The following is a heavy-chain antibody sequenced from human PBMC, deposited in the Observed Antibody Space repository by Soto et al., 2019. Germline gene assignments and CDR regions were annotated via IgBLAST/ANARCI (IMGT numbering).Heavy chain of an antibody. CDR2: ITNTGGGT. V-gene: IGHV3-23*01. Sequence: LXLSCAASRFMFNTYAMTWVRQAPGKGLEWVATITNTGGGTYYADSVKGRFTISRDNSNNRLYLQMYSLRAEDTAVYFCANRPRYYNMDVWGQGTTVTVSS. J-gene: IGHJ6*02. CDR3: ANRPRYYNMDV. CDR1: RFMFNTYA.